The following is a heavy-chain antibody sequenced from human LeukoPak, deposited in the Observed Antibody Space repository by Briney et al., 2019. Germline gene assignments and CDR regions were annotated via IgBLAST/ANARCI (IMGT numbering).Heavy chain of an antibody. D-gene: IGHD3-10*01. CDR2: IYYSRST. CDR3: ARGPVTMVRGVFFRFDP. V-gene: IGHV4-59*12. Sequence: SETLSLTCTVSGGSISSYYWSWIRQPPGKGLEWIGYIYYSRSTNYNPSLKSRVTISGDTSKNQFSLKLSSVTAANTAVYYCARGPVTMVRGVFFRFDPWGQGTLVTVSS. J-gene: IGHJ5*02. CDR1: GGSISSYY.